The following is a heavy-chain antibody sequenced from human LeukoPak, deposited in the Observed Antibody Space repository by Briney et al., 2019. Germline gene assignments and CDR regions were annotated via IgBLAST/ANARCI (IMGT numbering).Heavy chain of an antibody. CDR3: ARGIAVAGETLFDY. CDR1: GGSFSGYY. D-gene: IGHD6-19*01. CDR2: INHSGST. Sequence: SETLSLTCAVYGGSFSGYYWGWIRQPPGKGLEWIGEINHSGSTNYNPSLKSRVTISVDTSKNQFSLKLSSVTAADTAVYYCARGIAVAGETLFDYWGQGTLVTVSS. J-gene: IGHJ4*02. V-gene: IGHV4-34*01.